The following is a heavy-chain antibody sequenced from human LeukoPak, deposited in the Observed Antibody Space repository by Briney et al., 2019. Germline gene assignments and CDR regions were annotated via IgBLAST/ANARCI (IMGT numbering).Heavy chain of an antibody. J-gene: IGHJ4*02. CDR2: IYYNGGT. CDR1: GGSVNSGSYY. Sequence: PSETLSLTCTVSGGSVNSGSYYWTWIRQPPEKRLEWIGYIYYNGGTNYNPSLKNRVTMSIDTSKNQFSLWLNSVTAADTAVYYCAREHYGIDYWGQGTLVTVSS. V-gene: IGHV4-61*01. CDR3: AREHYGIDY. D-gene: IGHD4-17*01.